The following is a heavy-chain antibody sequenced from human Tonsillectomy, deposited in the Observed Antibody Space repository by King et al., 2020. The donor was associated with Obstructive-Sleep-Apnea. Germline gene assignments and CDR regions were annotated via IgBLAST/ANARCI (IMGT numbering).Heavy chain of an antibody. Sequence: HVQLQESGPGLVKPSETLSLTCTVSGGSISSYYWSWIRQPPGNGLEWIGYIYYSGSTNYNPSLKSRVTISVDTSKNQFSLKLSSVTAADTAVYYCARLNYYDSSGYFNYWGQGTLVTVSS. CDR1: GGSISSYY. J-gene: IGHJ4*02. CDR3: ARLNYYDSSGYFNY. D-gene: IGHD3-22*01. CDR2: IYYSGST. V-gene: IGHV4-59*08.